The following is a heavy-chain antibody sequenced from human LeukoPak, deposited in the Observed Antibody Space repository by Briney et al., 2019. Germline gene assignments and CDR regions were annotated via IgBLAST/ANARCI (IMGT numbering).Heavy chain of an antibody. CDR3: AREGFYFFDF. V-gene: IGHV3-11*04. Sequence: GGSLRLSCAASGFTFSDYNMRWIRQAPGKGLEWVSSISRSGSTKYYADSVKGRFTIFRDNAKDSVYLQMNSLRAEDSAIYYCAREGFYFFDFWGQGTLVTVSS. J-gene: IGHJ4*01. CDR1: GFTFSDYN. CDR2: ISRSGSTK.